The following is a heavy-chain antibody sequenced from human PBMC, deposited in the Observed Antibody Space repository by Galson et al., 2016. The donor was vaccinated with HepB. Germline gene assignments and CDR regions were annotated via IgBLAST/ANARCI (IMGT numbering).Heavy chain of an antibody. Sequence: SLRLSCAASGLSVSSDYMSWVRQALGKGLEWVAVISSGGYTYYAQSVKGRLTISGDNSKNTLHLQMNRLRAEDTAVYYCARATRYFDWRYQYGMDVWGKGTTVTVSS. J-gene: IGHJ6*04. V-gene: IGHV3-53*01. D-gene: IGHD3-9*01. CDR1: GLSVSSDY. CDR3: ARATRYFDWRYQYGMDV. CDR2: ISSGGYT.